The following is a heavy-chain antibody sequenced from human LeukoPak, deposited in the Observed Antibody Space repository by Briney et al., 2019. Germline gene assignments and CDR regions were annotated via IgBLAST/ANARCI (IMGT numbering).Heavy chain of an antibody. V-gene: IGHV4-4*07. D-gene: IGHD3-10*01. CDR3: TRERVTIIGLRGPTWFDP. J-gene: IGHJ5*02. CDR1: GDSIRNYY. CDR2: IYTSGRT. Sequence: SETLSLTCTLSGDSIRNYYWSWIRQPAGKGMEWIGRIYTSGRTNYNPSLKSRVTMSIDTSKDQFSLKLRSVTAADTAMYYWTRERVTIIGLRGPTWFDPWGHGTLVIVSS.